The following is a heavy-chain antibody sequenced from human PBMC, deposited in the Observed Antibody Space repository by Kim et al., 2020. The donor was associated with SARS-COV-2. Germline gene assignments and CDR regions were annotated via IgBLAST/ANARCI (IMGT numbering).Heavy chain of an antibody. Sequence: GGSLRLSCAASGFTFSSYAMHWVRQAPGKGLEWVAVISYDGSNKYYAESVKGRFTISRDNSKNTLYLQMNSLRAEDTAVYYCARPYSGSYSDHFDYWGQG. V-gene: IGHV3-30-3*01. CDR1: GFTFSSYA. CDR3: ARPYSGSYSDHFDY. CDR2: ISYDGSNK. D-gene: IGHD1-26*01. J-gene: IGHJ4*02.